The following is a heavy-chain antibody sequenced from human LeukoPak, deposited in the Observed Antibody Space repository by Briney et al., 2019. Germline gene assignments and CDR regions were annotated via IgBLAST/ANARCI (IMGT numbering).Heavy chain of an antibody. Sequence: PSETLSLTCAVYGGSFSGYYWSWIRQPPGKGLEWIGEINHSGSTNYNPSLKSRVTISVDTSKNQFSLKLSSVTAADTAVYYCARGHSPIYYDSSDYYYAVAGSGWFDTWGQGTLVTVSS. CDR2: INHSGST. CDR1: GGSFSGYY. V-gene: IGHV4-34*01. D-gene: IGHD3-22*01. CDR3: ARGHSPIYYDSSDYYYAVAGSGWFDT. J-gene: IGHJ5*02.